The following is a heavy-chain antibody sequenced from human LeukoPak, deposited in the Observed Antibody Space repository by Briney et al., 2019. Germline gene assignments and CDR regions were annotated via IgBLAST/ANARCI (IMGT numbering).Heavy chain of an antibody. CDR3: ARERLRYFDRLALDAFDI. CDR2: IYYSGST. V-gene: IGHV4-31*03. Sequence: PSDPQSLMCSVWSDSISSGGDYGSWSRKHPGKGLERIGYIYYSGSTCYNPALKSRVTISVDTSTNQFSLKLSSVTAAHTAVYYCARERLRYFDRLALDAFDIWGQGTMVTVSP. D-gene: IGHD3-9*01. CDR1: SDSISSGGDY. J-gene: IGHJ3*02.